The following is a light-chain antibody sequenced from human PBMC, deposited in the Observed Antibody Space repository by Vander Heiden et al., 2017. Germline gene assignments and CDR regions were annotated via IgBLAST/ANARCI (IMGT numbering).Light chain of an antibody. CDR3: AAWDDSLSGLV. J-gene: IGLJ3*02. CDR2: SNN. V-gene: IGLV1-47*02. Sequence: QSVLTQPPSASGTPGQRVTTPCSGSSSNIGSNYVYWYQQLPGTAPKLLIVSNNQRPSGVPDRFSGSKSGTSASLAISGLRSEDEADYYCAAWDDSLSGLVFGGGTKLTVL. CDR1: SSNIGSNY.